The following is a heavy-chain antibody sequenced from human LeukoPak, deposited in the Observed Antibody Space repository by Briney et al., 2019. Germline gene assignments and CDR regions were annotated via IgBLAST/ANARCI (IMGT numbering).Heavy chain of an antibody. D-gene: IGHD4/OR15-4a*01. J-gene: IGHJ4*02. CDR1: GGSINSYY. CDR2: IYYSGTT. CDR3: ARYGASVRGFDS. V-gene: IGHV4-59*01. Sequence: PSETLSLTCTVPGGSINSYYWSWIRQPPGQGLEWIGYIYYSGTTYYNPSLKSRVTISVDTSKKQFSLKLSSVTAADTAVYYCARYGASVRGFDSWGQGTLVTVSS.